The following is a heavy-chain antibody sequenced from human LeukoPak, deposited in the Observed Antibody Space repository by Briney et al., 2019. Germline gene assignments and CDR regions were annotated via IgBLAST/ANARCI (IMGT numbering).Heavy chain of an antibody. CDR3: AIPSGGAVAGTDFFDY. D-gene: IGHD6-19*01. V-gene: IGHV1-69*13. J-gene: IGHJ4*02. CDR1: GGTFISYA. CDR2: IIPIFGTA. Sequence: SVKVSCKASGGTFISYAISWMRQAPGQGLEWMGGIIPIFGTANYAQKFQGRVTITADESTSSAYMELSSLRSEDTAVYYCAIPSGGAVAGTDFFDYWGQGTLVTVSS.